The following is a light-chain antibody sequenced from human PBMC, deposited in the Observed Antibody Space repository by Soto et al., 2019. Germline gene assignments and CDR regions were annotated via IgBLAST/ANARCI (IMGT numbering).Light chain of an antibody. CDR2: DAS. Sequence: DIQMTQSPSSVSASVGDRVTITCRASQGISTWLAWYQQKPGKAPKLLIYDASTLQSGVPSRFGGSGSGTDXTLTIXXLQPEDFAXXXCXXANSFPLFGGGTRLEI. CDR3: XXANSFPL. J-gene: IGKJ4*01. V-gene: IGKV1-12*01. CDR1: QGISTW.